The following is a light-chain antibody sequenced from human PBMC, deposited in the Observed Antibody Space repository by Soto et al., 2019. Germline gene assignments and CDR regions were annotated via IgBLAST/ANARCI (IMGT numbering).Light chain of an antibody. Sequence: DIQMTQSPSTLSASVGDRATIPCRASQSISSWLAWYQQKTGKPPKLLIYHASSLETGVPSRFSGSGSGTDCTLTISSLQPEDFETYYCQQSYSNPLTFGGGTKVDIK. J-gene: IGKJ4*01. CDR3: QQSYSNPLT. CDR2: HAS. CDR1: QSISSW. V-gene: IGKV1-5*01.